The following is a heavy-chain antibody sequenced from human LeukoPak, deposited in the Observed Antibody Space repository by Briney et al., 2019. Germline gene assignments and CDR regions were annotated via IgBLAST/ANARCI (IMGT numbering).Heavy chain of an antibody. V-gene: IGHV3-15*07. CDR3: TTQGREGLLLHY. D-gene: IGHD3-3*01. Sequence: GGSLRLSCAASGFTFSNAWMNWVRQAPGKGLEWVGRIKSKTDGGTTDYAAPVKGRLTISRDDSKNTLYLQMNSLKTEDTAVYYSTTQGREGLLLHYWGQGTLVTVSS. CDR1: GFTFSNAW. CDR2: IKSKTDGGTT. J-gene: IGHJ4*02.